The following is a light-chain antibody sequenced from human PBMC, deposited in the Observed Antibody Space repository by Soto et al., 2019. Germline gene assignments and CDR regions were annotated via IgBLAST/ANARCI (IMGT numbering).Light chain of an antibody. CDR1: SGSVSTSYY. CDR3: VLYMGGGIWV. Sequence: QTVVTQEPSFSVSPGRTVTLTCGLSSGSVSTSYYPSWYQQTPGQAPRTLIYSTNTRSSGVPDRFSGSILGNKAALTITWAQADDESDYYCVLYMGGGIWVFGGGTKLTVL. J-gene: IGLJ3*02. CDR2: STN. V-gene: IGLV8-61*01.